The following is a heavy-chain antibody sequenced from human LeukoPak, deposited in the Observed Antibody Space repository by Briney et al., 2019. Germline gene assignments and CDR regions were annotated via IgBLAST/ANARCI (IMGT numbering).Heavy chain of an antibody. D-gene: IGHD1-26*01. CDR1: GASVSSASY. V-gene: IGHV4-61*01. Sequence: SETLSLTCTVSGASVSSASYWSWIRQPPGKGVEWIAHIYNGVNTNYNPSLKSRVTISVDTSKNQFSLRLNSVTAANTAVYYCARSRAFNSGAFDPWGQGSLVTVSS. J-gene: IGHJ5*02. CDR2: IYNGVNT. CDR3: ARSRAFNSGAFDP.